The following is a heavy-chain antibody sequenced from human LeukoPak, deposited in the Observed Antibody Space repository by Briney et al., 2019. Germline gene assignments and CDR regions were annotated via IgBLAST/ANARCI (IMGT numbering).Heavy chain of an antibody. D-gene: IGHD1-1*01. J-gene: IGHJ4*02. CDR1: GDSVSSKSVA. V-gene: IGHV6-1*01. CDR2: TYYRSKWHN. CDR3: VELERGY. Sequence: SQTLSLTCGISGDSVSSKSVAWNWIRQSPSRGPGWLGRTYYRSKWHNDYAVSVKGRITINPDTSKNHFSLQLNSVTPEDTAVYYCVELERGYWGQGTLVTVSS.